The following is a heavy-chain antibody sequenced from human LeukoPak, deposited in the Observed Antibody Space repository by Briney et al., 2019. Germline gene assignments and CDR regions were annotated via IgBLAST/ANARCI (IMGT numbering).Heavy chain of an antibody. J-gene: IGHJ4*02. D-gene: IGHD4-23*01. CDR2: ISYDGSNK. V-gene: IGHV3-30*03. Sequence: GGSLRLSCAASGFTFSSYGMHWVRQAPGKGLEWVAVISYDGSNKYYADSVKGRFTISRDNSKNTLYLQMNSLRAEDTAVYYCARDQRHYGGNPVFDYWGQGTLVTVSS. CDR3: ARDQRHYGGNPVFDY. CDR1: GFTFSSYG.